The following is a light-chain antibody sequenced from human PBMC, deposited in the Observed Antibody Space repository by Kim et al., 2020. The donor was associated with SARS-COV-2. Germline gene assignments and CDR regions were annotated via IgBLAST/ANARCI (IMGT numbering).Light chain of an antibody. CDR2: GRN. CDR3: NARDSSNNHV. Sequence: ALGETVRITRQGNSIRYYYTRWFQKKPRQAPILVISGRNNRPSGFPSRFVGTSAGNTAYLAIIGAKAEDEADYYCNARDSSNNHVFGGGTQLTVL. CDR1: SIRYYY. J-gene: IGLJ2*01. V-gene: IGLV3-19*01.